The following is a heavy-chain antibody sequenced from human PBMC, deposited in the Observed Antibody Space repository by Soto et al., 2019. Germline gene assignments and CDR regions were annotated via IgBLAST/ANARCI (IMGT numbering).Heavy chain of an antibody. CDR1: GDSITSIYH. J-gene: IGHJ5*02. CDR3: ARPLHILTANWFDP. Sequence: SETLSLTCAVSGDSITSIYHWAWIRQPPGRGLEWVASIYYSGSTYYNPSLKSRVTISVDTSKNQFSLKLSSVTAADTAVYYCARPLHILTANWFDPWGQGTLVTGS. D-gene: IGHD3-9*01. CDR2: IYYSGST. V-gene: IGHV4-38-2*01.